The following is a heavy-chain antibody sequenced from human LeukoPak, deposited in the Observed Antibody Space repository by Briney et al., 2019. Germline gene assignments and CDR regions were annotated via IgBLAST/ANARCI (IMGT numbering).Heavy chain of an antibody. J-gene: IGHJ4*02. CDR1: GFTFCDYA. V-gene: IGHV3-49*04. CDR2: VRSKAYGGTT. D-gene: IGHD1-26*01. Sequence: GGSLRLSCATPGFTFCDYAVSWVREAPGKGLEGVGLVRSKAYGGTTESATSVKGRFTFSRDDSKSIAYLQMSSLTTEDTAVYFCTRGGQLLGKGYFFDYWGQGAVVTVSS. CDR3: TRGGQLLGKGYFFDY.